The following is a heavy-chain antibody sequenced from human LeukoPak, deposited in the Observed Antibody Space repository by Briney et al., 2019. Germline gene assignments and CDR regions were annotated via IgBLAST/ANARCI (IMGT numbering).Heavy chain of an antibody. J-gene: IGHJ6*03. D-gene: IGHD2-21*01. V-gene: IGHV3-23*01. CDR1: GFTFSTYW. Sequence: GGSLRLSCEASGFTFSTYWMSWVRQAPGKGLEWVSAISGSGGSTYYADSVKGRFTISRDNAKNSLYLQMNSLRADDTAVYYCASDYYMDVWGKGTTVTISS. CDR2: ISGSGGST. CDR3: ASDYYMDV.